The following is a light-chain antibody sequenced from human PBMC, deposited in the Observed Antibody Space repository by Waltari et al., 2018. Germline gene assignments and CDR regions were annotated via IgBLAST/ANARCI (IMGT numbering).Light chain of an antibody. CDR3: QVWDHSGIDTYV. Sequence: SYVLTQPPSVSVAPGKTARVTCWGHNIRSKRLHWYQQRSGQAPVLVISNNSDRPSGIPERFSGSNSENTATLTISRVEAGDEADYYCQVWDHSGIDTYVFGAGTKVTVL. J-gene: IGLJ1*01. CDR2: NNS. V-gene: IGLV3-21*04. CDR1: NIRSKR.